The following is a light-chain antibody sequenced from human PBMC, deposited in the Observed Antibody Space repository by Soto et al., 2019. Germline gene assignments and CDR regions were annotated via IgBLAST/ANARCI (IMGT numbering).Light chain of an antibody. CDR3: QQYYSTPPYT. CDR2: WAF. J-gene: IGKJ2*01. CDR1: QSVLYSSNNKNY. V-gene: IGKV4-1*01. Sequence: DIVMTQSPDSLAVSLGERATINCKSSQSVLYSSNNKNYLAWYQQTPGQPPKLLIYWAFTRESGVPDRLSGSGSVTDFTLTISSLQAEDVAVYYCQQYYSTPPYTFGQGTKLEIK.